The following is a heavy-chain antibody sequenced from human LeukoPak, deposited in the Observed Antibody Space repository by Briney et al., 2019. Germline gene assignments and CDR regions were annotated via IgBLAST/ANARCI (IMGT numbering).Heavy chain of an antibody. CDR2: ISSSSSTI. V-gene: IGHV3-48*01. J-gene: IGHJ3*02. Sequence: PGGSLRLSCAASGFTFSSYSMNWVRQAPGKGLEWVSYISSSSSTIYYADSVKGRFTISRDNAKNSLYLQMNSLRAEDTAVYYSARDPQEYYDSSGAFDIWGQGTMVTVSS. D-gene: IGHD3-22*01. CDR3: ARDPQEYYDSSGAFDI. CDR1: GFTFSSYS.